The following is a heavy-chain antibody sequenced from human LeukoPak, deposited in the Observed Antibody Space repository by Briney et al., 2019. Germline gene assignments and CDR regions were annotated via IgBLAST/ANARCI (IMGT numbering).Heavy chain of an antibody. CDR2: ITSSSSYI. V-gene: IGHV3-21*01. CDR3: ASAGSGWFYLDY. Sequence: GGSLRLSCAASGFTFSSYNMNWVSQAPGKGLEWVSSITSSSSYIYYADSVKGRFTISRDNSKNTLYLQMNSLRAEDTAVYYCASAGSGWFYLDYWGQGTLVTVSS. D-gene: IGHD6-19*01. J-gene: IGHJ4*02. CDR1: GFTFSSYN.